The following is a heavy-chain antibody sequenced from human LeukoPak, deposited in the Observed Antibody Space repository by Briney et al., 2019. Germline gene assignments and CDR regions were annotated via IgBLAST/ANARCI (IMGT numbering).Heavy chain of an antibody. CDR2: NSGSDGST. CDR1: GFTFGKYW. V-gene: IGHV3-23*01. Sequence: PGGSLRLSCVASGFTFGKYWMSWVRQAPGRGLEWVSANSGSDGSTYYADSVKGRFTISRDNSKNTLYLQMNSLRAEDTAVYYCAKDHDSSGSLFDYWGQGTLVTVSS. D-gene: IGHD3-22*01. J-gene: IGHJ4*02. CDR3: AKDHDSSGSLFDY.